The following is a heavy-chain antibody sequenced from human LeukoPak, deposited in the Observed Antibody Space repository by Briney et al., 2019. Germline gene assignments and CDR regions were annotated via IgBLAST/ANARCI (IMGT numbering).Heavy chain of an antibody. CDR3: VRRHPPPSTSPTSYGMDV. Sequence: PGGSLRLSCAASGFTFSGYWMRWVRQAPGKGLVWVSRINTAGSSTTYADYVNGRFTISRDNAKNTLYLQMNSLRVEDTAVYHCVRRHPPPSTSPTSYGMDVWGQGTTVTVSS. CDR2: INTAGSST. D-gene: IGHD2-2*01. J-gene: IGHJ6*02. CDR1: GFTFSGYW. V-gene: IGHV3-74*01.